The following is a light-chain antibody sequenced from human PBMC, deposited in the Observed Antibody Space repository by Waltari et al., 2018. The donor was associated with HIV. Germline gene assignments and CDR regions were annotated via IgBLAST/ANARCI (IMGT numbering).Light chain of an antibody. CDR1: GSDVGGYNY. CDR3: SSYTSSSVV. CDR2: EVS. Sequence: QSALTQPASVSGSPGQSITISCTGTGSDVGGYNYVSWYQQHPGKAPKLMIYEVSNRPSGVSNRFSGSKSGNTASLTISGLQAEDEADYYCSSYTSSSVVFGGGTKLTVL. J-gene: IGLJ2*01. V-gene: IGLV2-14*01.